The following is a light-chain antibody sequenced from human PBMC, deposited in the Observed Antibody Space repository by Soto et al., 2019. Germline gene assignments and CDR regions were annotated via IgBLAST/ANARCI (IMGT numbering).Light chain of an antibody. J-gene: IGKJ2*01. CDR1: QNVHSDY. Sequence: EIVLTQSPDTLSLSPGERVTLSCRATQNVHSDYLAWYQQKVGQAPRLLIYGTSSRATGIPDRFRGSGTGTHYTLTISRLEPEDFAVYYCQKYGGTHTFGQGTRLEIK. CDR2: GTS. CDR3: QKYGGTHT. V-gene: IGKV3-20*01.